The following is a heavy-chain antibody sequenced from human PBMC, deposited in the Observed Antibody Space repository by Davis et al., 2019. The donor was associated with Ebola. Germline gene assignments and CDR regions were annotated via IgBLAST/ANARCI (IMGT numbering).Heavy chain of an antibody. CDR3: ARANTGMVPPEIDS. Sequence: GSLRLSCTGSGGSISSGDYYWSWVRQYPGKGLEWIGDIYYSGSTNYNPSLKSRVTISVDTSKNQFSLRLSSVTAADTAVYYCARANTGMVPPEIDSRGRGTLVTVSS. D-gene: IGHD5-18*01. CDR1: GGSISSGDYY. CDR2: IYYSGST. J-gene: IGHJ4*02. V-gene: IGHV4-61*08.